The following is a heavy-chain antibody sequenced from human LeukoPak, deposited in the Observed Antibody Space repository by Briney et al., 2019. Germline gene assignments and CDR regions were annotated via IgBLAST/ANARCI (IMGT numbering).Heavy chain of an antibody. Sequence: GRSLRLSCAASGFTFSSYGMHWVRQAPGKGLEWVAVISYDGSNKYYADSVKGRFTISRDNSKNTLYLQMNSLRAEDTAVYYCAKDRERWLPLGAFDIWGQGTMVTVSS. D-gene: IGHD5-24*01. CDR2: ISYDGSNK. J-gene: IGHJ3*02. V-gene: IGHV3-30*18. CDR1: GFTFSSYG. CDR3: AKDRERWLPLGAFDI.